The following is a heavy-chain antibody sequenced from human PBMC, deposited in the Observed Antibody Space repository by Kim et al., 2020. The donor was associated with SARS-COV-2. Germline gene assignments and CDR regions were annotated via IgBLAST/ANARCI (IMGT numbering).Heavy chain of an antibody. Sequence: VQGRFTISRDNSKNTLYLQMNSLRAEDTAVYYGARDGFYDSSGYYPDFDYWGQGTLVTVSS. D-gene: IGHD3-22*01. V-gene: IGHV3-30*01. CDR3: ARDGFYDSSGYYPDFDY. J-gene: IGHJ4*02.